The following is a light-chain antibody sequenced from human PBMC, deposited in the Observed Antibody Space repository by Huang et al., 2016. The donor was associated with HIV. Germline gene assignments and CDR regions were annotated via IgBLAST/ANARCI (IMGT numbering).Light chain of an antibody. V-gene: IGKV1-9*01. J-gene: IGKJ1*01. CDR3: QQLNSFPRT. CDR2: AAS. Sequence: IQLTQSPSSLSASVGDRVTITCRASQGISSYLAWYQQKPGTAPKLLIYAASTLQSGVPSRFSGSGSGTDFTLTISSLQPEDFVTYFCQQLNSFPRTFGQGTKVEIK. CDR1: QGISSY.